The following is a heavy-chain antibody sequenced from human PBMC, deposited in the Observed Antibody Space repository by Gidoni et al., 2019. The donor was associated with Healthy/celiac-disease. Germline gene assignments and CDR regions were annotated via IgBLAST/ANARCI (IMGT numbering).Heavy chain of an antibody. J-gene: IGHJ4*02. CDR3: ARDSAVHTYFDY. V-gene: IGHV4-31*03. Sequence: QVQLQESGPGLVKPSQTLSLTCPVSGGSISSGGYYWSWIRQHPGKGLEWIGYIYYSGSTYYNPSLKSRVTISVDTSKNQFSLKLSSVTAADTAVYYCARDSAVHTYFDYWGQGTLVTDSS. D-gene: IGHD3-10*01. CDR1: GGSISSGGYY. CDR2: IYYSGST.